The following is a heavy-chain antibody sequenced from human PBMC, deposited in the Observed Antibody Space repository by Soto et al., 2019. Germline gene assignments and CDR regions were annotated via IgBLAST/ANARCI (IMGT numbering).Heavy chain of an antibody. J-gene: IGHJ5*02. CDR3: ARGLRKVLIVGATRWFDP. V-gene: IGHV4-34*01. Sequence: PSETLSLSCAVYGGSFSGYYWSWIRQPPGKGLEWIGEINHSGSTNYNPSLKSRVTISVDTSKNQFSLKLSSVTAADTAVYYCARGLRKVLIVGATRWFDPWGQGTLVTVSS. D-gene: IGHD1-26*01. CDR2: INHSGST. CDR1: GGSFSGYY.